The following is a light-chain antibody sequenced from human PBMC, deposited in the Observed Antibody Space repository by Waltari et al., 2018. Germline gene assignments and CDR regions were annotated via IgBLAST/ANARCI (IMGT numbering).Light chain of an antibody. Sequence: DIQMTPSPSSLSASVGDRVTITCRASQSISNYLNLCQQKPGKAPKLLIFAASSLQSGVPSRFSGSGSGTDFTLTISSLQPEDFATYYCQQSYSTPITFGQGTRLEIK. V-gene: IGKV1-39*01. J-gene: IGKJ5*01. CDR1: QSISNY. CDR3: QQSYSTPIT. CDR2: AAS.